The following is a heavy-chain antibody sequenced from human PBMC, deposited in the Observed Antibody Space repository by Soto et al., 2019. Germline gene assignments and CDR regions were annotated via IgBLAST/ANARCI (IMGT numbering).Heavy chain of an antibody. V-gene: IGHV4-4*07. CDR2: VSTNGAT. D-gene: IGHD3-9*01. CDR3: ARADYEILTGSYAMDV. CDR1: DDFISSYY. J-gene: IGHJ6*02. Sequence: SETLSLTCTVSDDFISSYYWNWIRQPAGKGLEWIGRVSTNGATNYNPSLESRVTMSVDTSKNQFSLKLTTVTAADTAVYFCARADYEILTGSYAMDVWGQGTTVTVSS.